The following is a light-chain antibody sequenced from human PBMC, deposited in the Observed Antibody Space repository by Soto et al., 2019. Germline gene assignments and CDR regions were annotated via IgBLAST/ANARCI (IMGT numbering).Light chain of an antibody. J-gene: IGKJ4*01. V-gene: IGKV3-11*01. CDR2: DAS. CDR1: QSVGSY. CDR3: QQRTNWPPLT. Sequence: EIVLTQSPATLSLSPGERATLSCRASQSVGSYLAWYQQKPGQAPRLLIYDASTRATGIPARFSGSGSGTDFTLTISSLGPEDFAVYYCQQRTNWPPLTFGGGTKVEVK.